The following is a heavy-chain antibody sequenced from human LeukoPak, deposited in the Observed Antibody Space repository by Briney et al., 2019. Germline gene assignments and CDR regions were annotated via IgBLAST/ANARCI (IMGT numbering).Heavy chain of an antibody. CDR2: IKEDGSEK. CDR1: GFTFSNAW. V-gene: IGHV3-7*01. CDR3: ARDPHYDFWSGPNWFDP. J-gene: IGHJ5*02. D-gene: IGHD3-3*01. Sequence: GGSLRLSCAASGFTFSNAWMSWVRQAPGKGLEWVGNIKEDGSEKYYVDSVKGRFTISRDSAKNSLYLQMSSLRAEDTAVYYCARDPHYDFWSGPNWFDPWGQGTLVTVSS.